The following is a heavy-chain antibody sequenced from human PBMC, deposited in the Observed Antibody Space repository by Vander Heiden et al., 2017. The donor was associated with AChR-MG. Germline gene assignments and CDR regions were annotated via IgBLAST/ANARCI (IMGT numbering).Heavy chain of an antibody. J-gene: IGHJ6*02. CDR1: GGSFSGYY. Sequence: QVQLQQWGAGLLKPSETLSLTCAVHGGSFSGYYWSWIRQPPGKGLEWIGEINHSGSTNYNPSLKSRVTISVDTSKNQFSLKLSSVTAADTAVYYCARGYSGYDYYYYYYYGMDVWGQGTTVTVSS. V-gene: IGHV4-34*01. CDR3: ARGYSGYDYYYYYYYGMDV. CDR2: INHSGST. D-gene: IGHD5-12*01.